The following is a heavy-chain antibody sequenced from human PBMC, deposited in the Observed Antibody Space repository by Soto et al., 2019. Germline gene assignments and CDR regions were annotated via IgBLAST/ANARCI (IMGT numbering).Heavy chain of an antibody. D-gene: IGHD6-19*01. CDR2: ITSNGRAM. V-gene: IGHV3-11*01. CDR1: GFTFSDYY. Sequence: QVQLVESGGGLVKPGGSLRLSCAASGFTFSDYYMSWIRQAPGKGLEWISYITSNGRAMSYADSVKGRFTISRDNAANSLYLQMNSLRVEDTAFYYCAREGSGSYSTVDSWGQGILVTVSS. J-gene: IGHJ4*02. CDR3: AREGSGSYSTVDS.